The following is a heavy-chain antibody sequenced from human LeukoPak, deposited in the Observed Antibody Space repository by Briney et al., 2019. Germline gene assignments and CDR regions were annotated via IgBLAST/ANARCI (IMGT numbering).Heavy chain of an antibody. CDR1: GRSISSYY. D-gene: IGHD3-10*01. CDR3: ARGFSGSLSIPFFDY. V-gene: IGHV4-59*13. CDR2: LYYSGST. J-gene: IGHJ4*02. Sequence: SETLSLTCSVWGRSISSYYWSGIPQPRGKGREGMGDLYYSGSTNYNPSLKSRVTISVETSNNRFSLELSSAAAADTAVYYCARGFSGSLSIPFFDYWGQGTLVTVSS.